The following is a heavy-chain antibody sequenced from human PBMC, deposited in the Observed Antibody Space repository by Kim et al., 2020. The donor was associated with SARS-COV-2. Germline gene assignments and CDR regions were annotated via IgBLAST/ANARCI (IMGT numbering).Heavy chain of an antibody. J-gene: IGHJ6*03. V-gene: IGHV1-8*01. CDR3: ARKTWGLIWHTYYYYYMDV. D-gene: IGHD3-16*01. CDR2: MNPNSGNT. Sequence: ASVKVSCKASGYTFTSYDINWVRQATGQGLEWMGWMNPNSGNTGYAQKFQGRVTMTRNTSISTAYMELSSLRSEDTAVYYCARKTWGLIWHTYYYYYMDVWGKGTTVTVSS. CDR1: GYTFTSYD.